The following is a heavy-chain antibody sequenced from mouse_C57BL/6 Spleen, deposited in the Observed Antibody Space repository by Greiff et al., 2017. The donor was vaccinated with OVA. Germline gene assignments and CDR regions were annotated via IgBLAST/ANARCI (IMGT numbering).Heavy chain of an antibody. J-gene: IGHJ2*01. CDR3: ARRCIYYYGSIDY. V-gene: IGHV1-61*01. Sequence: QVQLKQPGAELVRPGSSVKLSCKASGYTFTSYWMDWVKQRPGQGLEWIGNIYPSDSETHYNQKFKDKATLTVDKSSSTAYMQLSSLTSEDSAVYYCARRCIYYYGSIDYWGQGTTLTVSS. CDR1: GYTFTSYW. D-gene: IGHD1-1*01. CDR2: IYPSDSET.